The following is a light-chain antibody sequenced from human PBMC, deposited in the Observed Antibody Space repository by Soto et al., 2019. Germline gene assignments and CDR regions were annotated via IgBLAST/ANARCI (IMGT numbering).Light chain of an antibody. J-gene: IGKJ1*01. CDR1: QSISSW. CDR2: KAS. CDR3: QQYNSYWT. Sequence: DIQMTQSPSTLSASVGDRVTITCRASQSISSWLAWYQQKPGKAPNLLIYKASTLESGVPSRFSGSGSGTEFTLTISSLQPDDFATYYCQQYNSYWTF. V-gene: IGKV1-5*03.